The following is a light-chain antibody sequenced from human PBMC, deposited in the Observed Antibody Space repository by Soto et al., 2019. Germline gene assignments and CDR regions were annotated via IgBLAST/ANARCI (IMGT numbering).Light chain of an antibody. Sequence: EIVITQSPATLPVSPGERATLSCRASQSVSSNLAWYQQKPGQAPRLLIYGGSTRATGIPARFSGSESGTEFILTISSLQSEDFAVYYCQQYSKWPLTFGGGTKVDIK. CDR3: QQYSKWPLT. J-gene: IGKJ4*01. CDR1: QSVSSN. CDR2: GGS. V-gene: IGKV3-15*01.